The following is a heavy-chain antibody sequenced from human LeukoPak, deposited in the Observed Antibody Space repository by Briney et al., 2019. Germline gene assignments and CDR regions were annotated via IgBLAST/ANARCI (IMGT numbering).Heavy chain of an antibody. Sequence: ASVKVSCKASGYTFTGYYVHWVRQAPGQGLEWMGWINPNSGGTNYAQKFQGRVTMTRDTSISTAYMELSRLRSDDTAVYYCARGSENYYDSSGPYIWGQRTMVTVSS. CDR3: ARGSENYYDSSGPYI. V-gene: IGHV1-2*02. D-gene: IGHD3-22*01. J-gene: IGHJ3*02. CDR1: GYTFTGYY. CDR2: INPNSGGT.